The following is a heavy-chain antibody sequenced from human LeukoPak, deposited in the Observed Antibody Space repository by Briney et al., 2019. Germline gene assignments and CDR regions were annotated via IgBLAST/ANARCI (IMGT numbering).Heavy chain of an antibody. CDR2: TSYDGSYK. CDR1: GFTFNKYA. CDR3: ARGARKGDDYGGFFDY. Sequence: PGRSLRLSCAASGFTFNKYAIHWVRQAPGKGLEWVTVTSYDGSYKDYPDSVKGRFTISRDNSKNTLYLQMNSLRPEDTAVYYCARGARKGDDYGGFFDYWGQGTLVTVSS. J-gene: IGHJ4*02. D-gene: IGHD4-23*01. V-gene: IGHV3-30*04.